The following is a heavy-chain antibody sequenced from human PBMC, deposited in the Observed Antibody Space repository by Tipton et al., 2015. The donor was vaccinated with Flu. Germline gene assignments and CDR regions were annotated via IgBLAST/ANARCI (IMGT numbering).Heavy chain of an antibody. J-gene: IGHJ4*02. CDR2: IYYSGKT. V-gene: IGHV4-39*01. D-gene: IGHD2-21*02. Sequence: LRLSCIVSGGSITNSRYYWGWIRQPPGKGLEWIGSIYYSGKTDYKSSLKSRVIISVDTSKNQLSLNLRSVTAADTAVYYCARAGDSRGTSFDYWGQGTLVTVSS. CDR1: GGSITNSRYY. CDR3: ARAGDSRGTSFDY.